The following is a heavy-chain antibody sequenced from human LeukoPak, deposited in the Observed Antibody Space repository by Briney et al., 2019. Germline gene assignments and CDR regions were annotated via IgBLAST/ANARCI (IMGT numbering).Heavy chain of an antibody. D-gene: IGHD5-18*01. J-gene: IGHJ4*02. Sequence: GGSLRLSCAASGFTFSKAWMSWVRQAPGKGLEYLGRVKSKSEGGTTDYAAPVKGRFTISRDDAKNSLYLQMNSLRAEDTALYYCAKDTLRNSYGLGMDYWGQGTLVTVSS. V-gene: IGHV3-15*05. CDR1: GFTFSKAW. CDR2: VKSKSEGGTT. CDR3: AKDTLRNSYGLGMDY.